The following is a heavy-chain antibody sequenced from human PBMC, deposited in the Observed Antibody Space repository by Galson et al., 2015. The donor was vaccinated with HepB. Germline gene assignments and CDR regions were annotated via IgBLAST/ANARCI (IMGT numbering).Heavy chain of an antibody. CDR2: IIPIFGTA. CDR1: GGTFSSYA. CDR3: ARTSPIVWSGYLYYGMDV. J-gene: IGHJ6*02. Sequence: SVKVSCKASGGTFSSYAISWVRQAPGQGLEWMGGIIPIFGTANYAQKFQGRVTITADKSTSTAYMELSSLRSEDTAVYYCARTSPIVWSGYLYYGMDVWGQGTTVTVSS. D-gene: IGHD3-3*01. V-gene: IGHV1-69*06.